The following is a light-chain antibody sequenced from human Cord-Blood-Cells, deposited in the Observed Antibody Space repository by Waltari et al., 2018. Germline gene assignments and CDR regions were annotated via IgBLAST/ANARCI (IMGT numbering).Light chain of an antibody. CDR2: GAS. Sequence: ELVMTQSPAPLSVSPGERATLSCRASQSVSSNLAWYQQKPGQAHSLLIYGASTRATGIPARFSGSGSGTEFTLTISSLQSEDFAVYYCQQYNNWPPTFGQGTKLEIK. J-gene: IGKJ2*01. V-gene: IGKV3-15*01. CDR3: QQYNNWPPT. CDR1: QSVSSN.